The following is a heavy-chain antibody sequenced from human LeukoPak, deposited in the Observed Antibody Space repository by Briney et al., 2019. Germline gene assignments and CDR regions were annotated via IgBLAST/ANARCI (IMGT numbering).Heavy chain of an antibody. CDR1: GGSISSYY. D-gene: IGHD3-16*01. V-gene: IGHV4-59*01. CDR2: IYYSGST. CDR3: ARETAMNHYVWGSFHYFDY. J-gene: IGHJ4*02. Sequence: PSETLSLTCTVSGGSISSYYWSWIRQPPGKGLEWIGYIYYSGSTNYNPSLKSRVTISVDTSKNQFSLKLSSVTAADTAVYYCARETAMNHYVWGSFHYFDYWGQGTLVTVSS.